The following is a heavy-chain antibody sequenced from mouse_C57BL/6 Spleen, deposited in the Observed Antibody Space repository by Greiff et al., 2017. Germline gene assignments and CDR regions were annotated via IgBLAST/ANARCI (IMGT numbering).Heavy chain of an antibody. Sequence: VQLQQSGAELARPGASVKMSCKASGYTFTSYTMHWVKQRPGQGLEWIGYINPSSGYTKYNQKFKDKATLTADKSSSTAYMQLSSLTSEDSAVYYCARWDSSGYDAMDYWGQGTSVTVSS. J-gene: IGHJ4*01. V-gene: IGHV1-4*01. CDR3: ARWDSSGYDAMDY. CDR1: GYTFTSYT. CDR2: INPSSGYT. D-gene: IGHD3-2*02.